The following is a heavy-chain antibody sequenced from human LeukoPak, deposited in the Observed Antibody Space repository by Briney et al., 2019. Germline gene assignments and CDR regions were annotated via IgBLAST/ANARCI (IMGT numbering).Heavy chain of an antibody. J-gene: IGHJ4*02. Sequence: SVKVSCXASGGTFSSYAISWVRQAPGQGLEWMGGIIPIFGTANYAQKFQGRVTITTDESTSTAYVELSSLRSEDTAVYYCAREVSYYFDYWGQGTLVTVSS. CDR2: IIPIFGTA. CDR3: AREVSYYFDY. V-gene: IGHV1-69*05. CDR1: GGTFSSYA.